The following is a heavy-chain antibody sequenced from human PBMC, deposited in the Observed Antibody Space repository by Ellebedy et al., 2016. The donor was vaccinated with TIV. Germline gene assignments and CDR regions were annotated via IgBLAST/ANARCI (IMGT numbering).Heavy chain of an antibody. Sequence: ASVKVSCKASGYTFTSYYMNWVRQAPGQGLEWMGIINPSGGSTTYAQKFQGRVTMTRDTSTSTVYMELSSLRSEDTAVYYCARDIVGATGVFDYWGQGTLVTVSS. CDR3: ARDIVGATGVFDY. V-gene: IGHV1-46*01. J-gene: IGHJ4*02. CDR1: GYTFTSYY. CDR2: INPSGGST. D-gene: IGHD1-26*01.